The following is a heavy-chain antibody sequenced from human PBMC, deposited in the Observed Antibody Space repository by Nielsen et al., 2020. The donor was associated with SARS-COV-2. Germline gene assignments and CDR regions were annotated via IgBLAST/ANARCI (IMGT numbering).Heavy chain of an antibody. J-gene: IGHJ4*02. CDR1: GGSISSSSFY. Sequence: SETLSLTCSVSGGSISSSSFYWGWIRQSPGKGLEWIGSINNSGTAYYNPSLKGRVTISVDTSKNQISLKLSSVTAADTAVYYCARDSVTGYYKGVDYWGQGTLVTVSS. CDR3: ARDSVTGYYKGVDY. D-gene: IGHD3-9*01. V-gene: IGHV4-39*07. CDR2: INNSGTA.